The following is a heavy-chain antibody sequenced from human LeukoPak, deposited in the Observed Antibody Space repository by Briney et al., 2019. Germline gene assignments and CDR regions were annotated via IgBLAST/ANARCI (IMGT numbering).Heavy chain of an antibody. CDR3: ARAGDYGGNWLGY. CDR1: GGTFSSYA. J-gene: IGHJ4*02. CDR2: IIPIFGTA. Sequence: SVKVSCKASGGTFSSYAISWVRQAPGQGLEWMGGIIPIFGTANYAQKFQGRVTITADKSTSTAYMELSSLRSEDTAVYYCARAGDYGGNWLGYWGQGTLVTVSS. V-gene: IGHV1-69*06. D-gene: IGHD4-23*01.